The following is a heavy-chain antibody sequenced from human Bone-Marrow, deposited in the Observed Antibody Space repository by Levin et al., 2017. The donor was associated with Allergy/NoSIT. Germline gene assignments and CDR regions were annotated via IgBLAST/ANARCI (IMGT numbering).Heavy chain of an antibody. V-gene: IGHV4-31*03. J-gene: IGHJ4*02. Sequence: SETLSLTCTVSGASMNSTSYYWTWIRQHPETGLEWIGYIHYSGTAAYNPSLRGRVTISSDTSNNQFSLNLNSVTAADTAVYYCARESWGEDGYLGTDYWGQGTLVTVSS. CDR2: IHYSGTA. CDR3: ARESWGEDGYLGTDY. CDR1: GASMNSTSYY. D-gene: IGHD5-18*01.